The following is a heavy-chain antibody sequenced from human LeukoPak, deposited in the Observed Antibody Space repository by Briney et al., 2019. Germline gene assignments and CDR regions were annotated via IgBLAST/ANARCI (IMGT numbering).Heavy chain of an antibody. Sequence: SETLSLTCTVSGGSISSGGYYWSWIRQHPGKGLEWIGYIYYSGSTYYNPSLKSRVTISVDTSKNQFSLNLNSVTAADTAVYYCARAPPDASSGYYQTNWYFDLWGRGTLVTVSS. V-gene: IGHV4-31*03. CDR1: GGSISSGGYY. CDR2: IYYSGST. D-gene: IGHD3-22*01. J-gene: IGHJ2*01. CDR3: ARAPPDASSGYYQTNWYFDL.